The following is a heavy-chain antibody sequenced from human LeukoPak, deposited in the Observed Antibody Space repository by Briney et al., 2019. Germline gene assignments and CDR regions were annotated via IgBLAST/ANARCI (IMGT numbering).Heavy chain of an antibody. Sequence: ASVKVSCKASGYTFTGYYMHWVRQAPGQGLEWMGWINPNSGGTNYAQKFQGRVTTTRDTSISTAYMELGRLRPGDTAVYYCARDPGVSNFDLWGRGTLVTVSS. J-gene: IGHJ2*01. CDR3: ARDPGVSNFDL. V-gene: IGHV1-2*02. D-gene: IGHD5/OR15-5a*01. CDR1: GYTFTGYY. CDR2: INPNSGGT.